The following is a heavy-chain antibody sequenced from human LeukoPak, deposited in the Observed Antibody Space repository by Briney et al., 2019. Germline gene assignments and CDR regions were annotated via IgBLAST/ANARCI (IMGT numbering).Heavy chain of an antibody. D-gene: IGHD3-10*01. CDR2: IYYSGST. CDR1: GGSISSGGYY. Sequence: KSSATLSLTCTVSGGSISSGGYYWSWIRQHPGKGLEWIGYIYYSGSTYYNPSLKSQVTISVDTSKNQFSLKLSSVTAADTAVYYCARDQGMVRTNWFDPWGQGTLVTVSS. CDR3: ARDQGMVRTNWFDP. J-gene: IGHJ5*02. V-gene: IGHV4-31*01.